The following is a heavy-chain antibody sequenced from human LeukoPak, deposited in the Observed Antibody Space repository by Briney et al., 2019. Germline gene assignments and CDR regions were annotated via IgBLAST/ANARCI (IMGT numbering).Heavy chain of an antibody. V-gene: IGHV3-23*01. D-gene: IGHD3-10*01. CDR3: ARVVRTRGAFDI. CDR2: ISGSGGST. Sequence: GRSLRLSCAASGFTFSSYAMSWVRQAPGEGLEWVSAISGSGGSTYYADSVKGRFTISRDNSKNTLYLQMNSLRAEDTAVYYCARVVRTRGAFDIWGQGTMVTVSS. J-gene: IGHJ3*02. CDR1: GFTFSSYA.